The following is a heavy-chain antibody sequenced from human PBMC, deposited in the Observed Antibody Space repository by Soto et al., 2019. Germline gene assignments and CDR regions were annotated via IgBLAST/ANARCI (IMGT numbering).Heavy chain of an antibody. Sequence: PGESLKISCKGSGYSFTNYWIGWVRQMPGKDLKWMGIIYPGDSDTRYSPSFQGQVTISADKSISTAYLQWSSLKASDTAMYYCARQAGRYCSGGSCPHFDYWGQGTLVTVSS. CDR1: GYSFTNYW. J-gene: IGHJ4*02. D-gene: IGHD2-15*01. V-gene: IGHV5-51*01. CDR2: IYPGDSDT. CDR3: ARQAGRYCSGGSCPHFDY.